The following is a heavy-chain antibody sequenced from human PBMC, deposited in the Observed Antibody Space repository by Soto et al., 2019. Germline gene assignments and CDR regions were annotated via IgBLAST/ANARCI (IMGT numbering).Heavy chain of an antibody. CDR1: RYTFTDYY. Sequence: ASVKVSCKAARYTFTDYYIHWVRQSPGKGLEWMGWIHPNSGGTNYAQKFQGWVTMTRDTSISTAYMELSRLRSDDTAVYYCARDKIAAAGTLGYWGQGTLVTVSS. CDR2: IHPNSGGT. D-gene: IGHD6-13*01. J-gene: IGHJ4*02. CDR3: ARDKIAAAGTLGY. V-gene: IGHV1-2*04.